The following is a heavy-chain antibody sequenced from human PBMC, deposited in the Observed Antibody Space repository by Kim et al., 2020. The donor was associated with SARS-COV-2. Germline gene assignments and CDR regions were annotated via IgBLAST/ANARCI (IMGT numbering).Heavy chain of an antibody. CDR2: IYHSGST. V-gene: IGHV4-4*02. D-gene: IGHD6-13*01. Sequence: SETLSLTCAVSGGSISSSNWWRWVRQPPGKGLEWIGEIYHSGSTNYNPSLKSRVTISVDKSKNQFSLKLSSVTAADTAVYYCARDSPSAARNTNFDYWGQGTLVTVSS. CDR1: GGSISSSNW. CDR3: ARDSPSAARNTNFDY. J-gene: IGHJ4*02.